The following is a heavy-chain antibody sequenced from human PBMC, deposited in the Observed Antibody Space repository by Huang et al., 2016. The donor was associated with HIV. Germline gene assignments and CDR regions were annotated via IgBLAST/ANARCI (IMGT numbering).Heavy chain of an antibody. Sequence: QVHLVESGGGVVQPGGSLRLSCAASGFKLSGFGMHWVRQAPGKGLEWGAFISSDGRTQFYTDSVKGRFTISRDNSDNTLSLQMKGLRPDDTAVYYCAKESRWFSDFDHWGQGVLVSVSS. D-gene: IGHD2-15*01. J-gene: IGHJ4*02. V-gene: IGHV3-30*18. CDR1: GFKLSGFG. CDR2: ISSDGRTQ. CDR3: AKESRWFSDFDH.